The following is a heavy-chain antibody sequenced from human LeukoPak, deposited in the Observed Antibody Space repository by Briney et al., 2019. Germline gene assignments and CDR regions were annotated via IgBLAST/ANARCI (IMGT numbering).Heavy chain of an antibody. CDR2: IYTSGST. CDR1: GGSISSGDYY. V-gene: IGHV4-61*02. J-gene: IGHJ1*01. D-gene: IGHD3-22*01. CDR3: ASGEYYYDSSAFQH. Sequence: SQTLSLTCTVSGGSISSGDYYWSWIRQPAGKGLEWIGRIYTSGSTNYNPSLKSRVTMSVDTSKNQFSLKLSSVTAADTAVYYCASGEYYYDSSAFQHWGQGTLVTVSS.